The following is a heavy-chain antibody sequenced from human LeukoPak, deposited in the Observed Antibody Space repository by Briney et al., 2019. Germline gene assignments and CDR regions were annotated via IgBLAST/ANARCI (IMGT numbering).Heavy chain of an antibody. D-gene: IGHD1-7*01. CDR2: ISGSGGGT. J-gene: IGHJ6*02. CDR1: GFTFSSYA. Sequence: GGSLRLSCADSGFTFSSYAMNWVRQAPGKGLEWVSAISGSGGGTYYADSVKGRFTISRDNSKNTLYLHMNSLRAEDTAVYYCARGRNYVYYSGMDVWGQGTTVTVSS. CDR3: ARGRNYVYYSGMDV. V-gene: IGHV3-23*01.